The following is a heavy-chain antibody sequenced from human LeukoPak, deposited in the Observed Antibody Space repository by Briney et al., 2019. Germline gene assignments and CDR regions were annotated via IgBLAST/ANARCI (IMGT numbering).Heavy chain of an antibody. CDR2: MNPNSGNT. V-gene: IGHV1-8*01. Sequence: ASVKVSCKASGYTFTSYDINWVRQATGQGLEWMGWMNPNSGNTGYEQKFQGRVTMTRNTSISTAYMGLSSLRSEDTAVYYCARDSRLAAAGSGFDYWGQGTLVTVSS. D-gene: IGHD6-13*01. CDR3: ARDSRLAAAGSGFDY. J-gene: IGHJ4*02. CDR1: GYTFTSYD.